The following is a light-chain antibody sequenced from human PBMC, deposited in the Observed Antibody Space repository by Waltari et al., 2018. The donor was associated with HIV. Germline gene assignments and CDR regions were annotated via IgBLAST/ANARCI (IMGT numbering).Light chain of an antibody. CDR1: SSNIGSTS. J-gene: IGLJ2*01. CDR3: AAWDDSLSGLV. CDR2: RNN. V-gene: IGLV1-47*01. Sequence: QSVLTQPPSASGTPGQRVTIPCSGSSSNIGSTSVSWYQQLPGTAPKLLIYRNNQRPSGVPDRFSGSKSGTSASLAISGLRSEDEADYYCAAWDDSLSGLVFGGGTKLTVL.